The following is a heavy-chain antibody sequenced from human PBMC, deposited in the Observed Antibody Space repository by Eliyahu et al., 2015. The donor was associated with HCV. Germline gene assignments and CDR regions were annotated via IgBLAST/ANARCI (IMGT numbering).Heavy chain of an antibody. CDR2: ISYEGSNK. CDR1: GFTLSSYG. Sequence: QVQLVESGGGVVQPGRSLRLSCAASGFTLSSYGMHWVRQAPGKGLEWVAVISYEGSNKYYADSVKGRFTISRDNSKNTLYLQMNSLRAEDTAVYYCARGAGYSSGLFDYWGQGTLVTVSS. CDR3: ARGAGYSSGLFDY. J-gene: IGHJ4*02. V-gene: IGHV3-30*03. D-gene: IGHD6-19*01.